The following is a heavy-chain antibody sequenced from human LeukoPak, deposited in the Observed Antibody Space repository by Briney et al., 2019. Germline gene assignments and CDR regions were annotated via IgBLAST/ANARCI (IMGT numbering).Heavy chain of an antibody. Sequence: PSETLSLTCTVSGGSISSDSYYWAWIGQPPGKGLEWIASIYYSGSTYYNPSLKSRVTISVDTSRNQFSLKLSSVTAADTAVYYCASLAVAGLSEGYWGQGTLVIVTS. CDR2: IYYSGST. D-gene: IGHD6-19*01. CDR1: GGSISSDSYY. J-gene: IGHJ4*02. V-gene: IGHV4-39*01. CDR3: ASLAVAGLSEGY.